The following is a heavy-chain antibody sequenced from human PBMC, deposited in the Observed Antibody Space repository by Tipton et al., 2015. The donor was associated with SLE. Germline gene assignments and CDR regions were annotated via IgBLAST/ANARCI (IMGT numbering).Heavy chain of an antibody. J-gene: IGHJ3*02. D-gene: IGHD3-3*01. V-gene: IGHV4-34*01. CDR3: AVGDFWSPKGAFDI. CDR1: GGSFSGYY. Sequence: TLSLTCAVYGGSFSGYYWSWIRQPPGKGLEWIGEINHSGSTNYNPSLKSRVTISVDTSKNQFSLKLSSVTAADTAVYYCAVGDFWSPKGAFDIWGQGTMVTVSS. CDR2: INHSGST.